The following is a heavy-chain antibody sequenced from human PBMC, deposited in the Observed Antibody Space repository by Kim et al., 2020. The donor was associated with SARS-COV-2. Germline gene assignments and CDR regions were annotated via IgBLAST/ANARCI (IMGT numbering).Heavy chain of an antibody. V-gene: IGHV3-43*02. CDR3: AKDMTGMGWTS. J-gene: IGHJ5*02. CDR2: ISRDATGT. CDR1: GFTFNHYA. D-gene: IGHD3-9*01. Sequence: GGSLRLSCAASGFTFNHYAMHWIRQPPGKGLEWVSFISRDATGTYYADSVKGRFTISRDNSKNSLFLQMNSLRTEDTAFYYCAKDMTGMGWTSWGQETLV.